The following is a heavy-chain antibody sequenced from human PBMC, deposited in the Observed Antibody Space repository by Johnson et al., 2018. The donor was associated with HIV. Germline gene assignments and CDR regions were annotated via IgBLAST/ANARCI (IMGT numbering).Heavy chain of an antibody. CDR2: ISYDGSNK. V-gene: IGHV3-30-3*01. D-gene: IGHD6-19*01. CDR3: ARFDSGWQWQGLDI. Sequence: QVQLVESGGGVVQPGTSLRLSCAASGFTFSSFAMHWVRHAPGKGLAWMAFISYDGSNKYYADSVKGRFTISRDNSKNTLYLQMNSLRAEDTAVYYCARFDSGWQWQGLDIWGQGTMVTVSS. J-gene: IGHJ3*02. CDR1: GFTFSSFA.